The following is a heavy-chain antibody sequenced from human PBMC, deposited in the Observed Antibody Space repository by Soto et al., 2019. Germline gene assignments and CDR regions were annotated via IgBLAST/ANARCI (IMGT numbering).Heavy chain of an antibody. CDR1: GFTFSSYS. D-gene: IGHD3-3*01. V-gene: IGHV3-21*01. J-gene: IGHJ4*02. CDR2: ISSSSSYI. CDR3: ARANDFWSGYPFDY. Sequence: LRLSCAASGFTFSSYSMNWVRQAPGKGLEWVSSISSSSSYIYYADSVKGRFTISRDNAKNSLYLQMNSLRAEDTAVYYCARANDFWSGYPFDYWGQGTLVTVSS.